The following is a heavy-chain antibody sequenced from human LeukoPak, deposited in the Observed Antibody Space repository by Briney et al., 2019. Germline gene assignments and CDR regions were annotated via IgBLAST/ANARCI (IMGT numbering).Heavy chain of an antibody. D-gene: IGHD4-17*01. Sequence: SETLSLTCTVSGYSISSGYYWGWIRQPPGKGLEWIGNTYYSGSTYYNPSLKSRVTISVDTSKNQFSLKLSSVAAADTAVYYCARVSYGDYTYYFDYWGQGTLVTVSS. CDR1: GYSISSGYY. CDR3: ARVSYGDYTYYFDY. CDR2: TYYSGST. V-gene: IGHV4-38-2*02. J-gene: IGHJ4*02.